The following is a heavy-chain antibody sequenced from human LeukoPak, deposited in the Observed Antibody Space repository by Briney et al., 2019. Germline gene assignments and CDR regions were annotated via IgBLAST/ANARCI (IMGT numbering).Heavy chain of an antibody. CDR1: GYYFTSYW. CDR3: AYSGSYYNPPFQY. J-gene: IGHJ4*02. V-gene: IGHV5-51*01. CDR2: IYPGDSDT. Sequence: GESLKISCKGSGYYFTSYWIAWVRQMPGKGLEWMGIIYPGDSDTRYSPSFQGQVTISADKSISTAYLQWSSLKASDTAMYYCAYSGSYYNPPFQYWGQGTLVTVSS. D-gene: IGHD3-10*01.